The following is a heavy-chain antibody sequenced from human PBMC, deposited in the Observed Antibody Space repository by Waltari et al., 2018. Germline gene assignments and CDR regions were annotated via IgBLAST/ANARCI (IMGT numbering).Heavy chain of an antibody. CDR2: TNHSGST. CDR3: ARVCSGGSCYVDL. V-gene: IGHV4-34*01. CDR1: GGSFSGYY. Sequence: QVQLQQWGAGLLKPSETLSLTCAVYGGSFSGYYWSWIRQPPGKGLEWIGETNHSGSTNYNPALKSRVTISVDTSKNQFSRKLSSVTAADTAVYYCARVCSGGSCYVDLWGQGTLVTVSS. D-gene: IGHD2-15*01. J-gene: IGHJ4*02.